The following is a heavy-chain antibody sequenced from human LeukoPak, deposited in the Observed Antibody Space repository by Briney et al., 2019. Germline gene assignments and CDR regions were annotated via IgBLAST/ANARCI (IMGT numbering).Heavy chain of an antibody. CDR1: GGTFSSYA. D-gene: IGHD3-22*01. CDR3: SYSLGNYYDSSGYFRGATYYFDY. CDR2: IIPIFGTA. Sequence: GASVKVSCKASGGTFSSYAISWVRQAPGQGLEWMGGIIPIFGTANYAQKFQGRVTITADESTSTAYMELSSLRSEDTAVYYCSYSLGNYYDSSGYFRGATYYFDYWGQGTLVTVSS. V-gene: IGHV1-69*13. J-gene: IGHJ4*02.